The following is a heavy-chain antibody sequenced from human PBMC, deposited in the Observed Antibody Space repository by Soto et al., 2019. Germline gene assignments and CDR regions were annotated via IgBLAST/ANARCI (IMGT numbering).Heavy chain of an antibody. D-gene: IGHD1-26*01. CDR2: IKQDGSEK. CDR3: ASAQWDLRVY. V-gene: IGHV3-7*05. Sequence: EVQLVESGGGLVQPGGSLRLSCAASGFTFSSYWMSWVRQAPGRGLEWVANIKQDGSEKYYVDSVKGRFTISRDNAKNSLYLKMNSLRAEYPAVYCCASAQWDLRVYWGQGPLVTVSS. J-gene: IGHJ4*02. CDR1: GFTFSSYW.